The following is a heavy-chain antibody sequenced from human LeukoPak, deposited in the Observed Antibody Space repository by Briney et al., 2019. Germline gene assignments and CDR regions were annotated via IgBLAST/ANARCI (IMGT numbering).Heavy chain of an antibody. CDR3: VRRRGYSYDY. CDR2: ISGSGDTT. J-gene: IGHJ4*02. V-gene: IGHV3-23*01. Sequence: GGSLRLSCAASGFTFSSYGMSWVRQAPGKGLEWVSGISGSGDTTYYADSVKGRFTISRDNSKTTLDLQMGSLRAEDMAVYYCVRRRGYSYDYWGQGTLVSVSS. D-gene: IGHD5-18*01. CDR1: GFTFSSYG.